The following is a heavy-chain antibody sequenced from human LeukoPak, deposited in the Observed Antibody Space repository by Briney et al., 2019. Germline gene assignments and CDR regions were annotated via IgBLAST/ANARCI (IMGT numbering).Heavy chain of an antibody. CDR1: GFTFSSYA. J-gene: IGHJ4*02. CDR3: AKDKRYDFWSGYPLDY. V-gene: IGHV3-23*01. D-gene: IGHD3-3*01. CDR2: ISGSGGST. Sequence: AGGSLRLSCAASGFTFSSYAMSWVRQAPGKGLEWVSAISGSGGSTYYADSVKGRFTISRDNSKNTLYLQMNSLRAEDTAVYYCAKDKRYDFWSGYPLDYWGQGTLVTVSS.